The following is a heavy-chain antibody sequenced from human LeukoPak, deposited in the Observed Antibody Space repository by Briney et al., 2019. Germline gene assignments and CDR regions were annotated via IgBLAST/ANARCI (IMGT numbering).Heavy chain of an antibody. CDR1: GFTFSSYA. D-gene: IGHD6-19*01. CDR2: ISYDGSNK. J-gene: IGHJ6*04. V-gene: IGHV3-30*04. Sequence: GGSLRLSCAASGFTFSSYAMHWVRQAPGKGLEWAAVISYDGSNKYYADSVKGRFTISRDNSKNTLYLQMNSLRAEDTAVYYCARTYSSGWYSDYGMDVWGKGTTVTVSS. CDR3: ARTYSSGWYSDYGMDV.